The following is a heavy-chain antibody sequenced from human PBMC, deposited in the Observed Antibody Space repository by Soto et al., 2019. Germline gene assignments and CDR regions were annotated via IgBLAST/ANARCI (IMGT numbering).Heavy chain of an antibody. V-gene: IGHV1-3*02. J-gene: IGHJ4*02. CDR2: SSADNGDI. Sequence: GASVKVSCKASGYAFINYAVHWVRQAPGQRLEWLGWSSADNGDIKYSQDLQGRVAITRDPSANTVYMELSSLKSEDMAIYWCARGAGRTSWIFDYWGQGTPVTVSS. CDR1: GYAFINYA. D-gene: IGHD2-2*01. CDR3: ARGAGRTSWIFDY.